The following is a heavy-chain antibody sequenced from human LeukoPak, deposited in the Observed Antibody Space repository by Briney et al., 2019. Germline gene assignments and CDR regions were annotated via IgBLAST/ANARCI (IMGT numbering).Heavy chain of an antibody. CDR2: IYYSGST. CDR1: GGSISSHY. J-gene: IGHJ3*02. V-gene: IGHV4-59*11. CDR3: ARGEMATIEDAFDI. D-gene: IGHD5-24*01. Sequence: SETLSLTCTVSGGSISSHYWSWIRQSPGKGLEWIGYIYYSGSTNYNPSLKSRVTISVDTSKNQFSLKLSSVTAADTAVYYCARGEMATIEDAFDIWGQGTMVTVSS.